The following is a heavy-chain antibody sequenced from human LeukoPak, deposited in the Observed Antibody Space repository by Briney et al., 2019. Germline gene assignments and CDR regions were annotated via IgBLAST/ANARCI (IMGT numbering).Heavy chain of an antibody. CDR3: ARERYYYDSSGSNWFDP. CDR1: GYTFTSYG. V-gene: IGHV1-18*01. D-gene: IGHD3-22*01. J-gene: IGHJ5*02. Sequence: WASVKVSCKASGYTFTSYGISWVRQAPGQGLEWMGWISAYNGNTNYAQKLQGRVTMTTDTSTSTAYMELRSLRSDDTAVYYCARERYYYDSSGSNWFDPWGQGTLVTVSS. CDR2: ISAYNGNT.